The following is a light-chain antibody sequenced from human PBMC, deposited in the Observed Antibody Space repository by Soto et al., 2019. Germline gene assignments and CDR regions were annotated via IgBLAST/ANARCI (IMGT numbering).Light chain of an antibody. V-gene: IGLV2-14*01. J-gene: IGLJ2*01. CDR1: SSDVGCYNY. CDR2: DVS. CDR3: SSYTSSSTRVV. Sequence: QSALTQPASVSGSPGQSITISCTGTSSDVGCYNYVSWYQQHPGKAPKLMIYDVSNRPSGVSNRFSGSKSGNTASLTISGLQAEDEADYYCSSYTSSSTRVVFGGGTKVTVL.